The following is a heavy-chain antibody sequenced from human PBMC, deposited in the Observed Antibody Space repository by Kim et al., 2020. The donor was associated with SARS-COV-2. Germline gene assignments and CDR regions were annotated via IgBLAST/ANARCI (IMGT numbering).Heavy chain of an antibody. D-gene: IGHD2-21*01. J-gene: IGHJ4*02. CDR3: ARGRDGYYGDDFFDY. V-gene: IGHV3-23*01. Sequence: DSVKGRFTLPRDNSKTTLYMQMNSLRAEDTAVYYCARGRDGYYGDDFFDYWGQGTLVTVSS.